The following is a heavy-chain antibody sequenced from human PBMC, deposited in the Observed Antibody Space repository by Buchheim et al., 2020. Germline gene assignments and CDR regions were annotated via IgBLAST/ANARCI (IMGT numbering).Heavy chain of an antibody. V-gene: IGHV4-61*08. D-gene: IGHD5-18*01. J-gene: IGHJ5*02. Sequence: QVQLQESGPGVVKPSQTLSLTCTVSGVSIRSGGNYWSWIRQRPGKGLEWIGYIDYTGSSNYNPSLKSRVTISVDTSKNQFSLQLKSVTAADTAVYYCAGGSHNQHSYGFPAENWFDPWGQGAL. CDR2: IDYTGSS. CDR3: AGGSHNQHSYGFPAENWFDP. CDR1: GVSIRSGGNY.